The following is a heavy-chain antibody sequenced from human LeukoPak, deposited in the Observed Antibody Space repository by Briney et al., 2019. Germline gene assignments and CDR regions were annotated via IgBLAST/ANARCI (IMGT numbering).Heavy chain of an antibody. J-gene: IGHJ4*02. CDR1: GYTFTSFG. CDR3: VRDLGVDTSMIFFDY. D-gene: IGHD5-18*01. Sequence: ASVTVSCKASGYTFTSFGISWVRQAPGQGLEWMGWSSAYNGNTKSAQKFQGRVIMTTDTSTNTAYMELRSLRSDDTAVFYCVRDLGVDTSMIFFDYWGQGTLVTVSS. CDR2: SSAYNGNT. V-gene: IGHV1-18*01.